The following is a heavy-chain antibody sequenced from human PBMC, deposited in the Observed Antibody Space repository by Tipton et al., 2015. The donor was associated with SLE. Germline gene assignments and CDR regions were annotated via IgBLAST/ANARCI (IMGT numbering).Heavy chain of an antibody. CDR2: IGSSSTYI. J-gene: IGHJ4*02. D-gene: IGHD1-1*01. CDR3: ARSSTGEGWYFDY. Sequence: SLRLSCAASGFTFSNYWMHWVRQAPGKGLVRVSSIGSSSTYIYHSDSVKGRFTIPRDNAENSLYLQMSSLRADDSAVYYCARSSTGEGWYFDYWGQGTLVTVSS. CDR1: GFTFSNYW. V-gene: IGHV3-21*01.